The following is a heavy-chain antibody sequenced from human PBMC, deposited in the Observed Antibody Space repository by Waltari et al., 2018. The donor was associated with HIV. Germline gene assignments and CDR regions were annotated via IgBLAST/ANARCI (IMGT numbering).Heavy chain of an antibody. V-gene: IGHV3-48*02. CDR2: ISSSRSAM. CDR3: AILSSSGWYQD. D-gene: IGHD6-19*01. J-gene: IGHJ4*02. CDR1: GFTFISYS. Sequence: EVQLVESGGGLVQPGVSQRLSCAASGFTFISYSMNWVRQAPGKGVEWVSYISSSRSAMYYADSVKGRFTIARENAKNSLYLQMNSLRDEDTAVYYCAILSSSGWYQDWGQGTLVIVSS.